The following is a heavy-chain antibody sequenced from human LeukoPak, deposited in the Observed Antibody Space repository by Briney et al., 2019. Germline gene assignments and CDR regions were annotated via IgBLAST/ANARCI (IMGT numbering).Heavy chain of an antibody. D-gene: IGHD3-22*01. CDR3: ARFPHYYDSSGYSF. Sequence: GGSLRLSCAASGFTFSSYSMNWVRQAPGKGLEWVSYISSSSSTIYYADSVNGRFTISRDNAKNSLYLQMNSLRDEDTAVYYCARFPHYYDSSGYSFWGQGTLVTVSS. J-gene: IGHJ4*02. V-gene: IGHV3-48*02. CDR2: ISSSSSTI. CDR1: GFTFSSYS.